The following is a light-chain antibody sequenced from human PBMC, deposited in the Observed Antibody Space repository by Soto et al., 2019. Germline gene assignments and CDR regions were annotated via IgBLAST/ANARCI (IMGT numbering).Light chain of an antibody. CDR1: QSVSNY. Sequence: EIVLTQSAATLSLSAGDRATLSWGASQSVSNYLAWYQQKPGQAPRLLIYDASNRATGIPARFSGSGYGTDFNLTISSLETEDFAVYYCQQRSNWPLTFGQGTRLEIK. CDR2: DAS. J-gene: IGKJ5*01. V-gene: IGKV3-11*01. CDR3: QQRSNWPLT.